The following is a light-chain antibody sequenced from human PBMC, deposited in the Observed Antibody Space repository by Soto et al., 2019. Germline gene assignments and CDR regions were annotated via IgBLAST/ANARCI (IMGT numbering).Light chain of an antibody. CDR3: QHHGYSVYT. J-gene: IGKJ2*01. CDR2: GAS. CDR1: QTISESY. V-gene: IGKV3-20*01. Sequence: IVLTQSPGPLSLSPRERATLSCRASQTISESYLAWYQHKPGQAPRLLIHGASTRATGIPDRFSGSGSGTDFTLTISRLEPEDFVVDYCQHHGYSVYTFGQGTKL.